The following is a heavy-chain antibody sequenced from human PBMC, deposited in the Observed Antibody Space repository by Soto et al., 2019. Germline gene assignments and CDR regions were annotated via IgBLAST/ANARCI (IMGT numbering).Heavy chain of an antibody. CDR3: ARGSARPPDHLGSSTRWFDP. V-gene: IGHV4-4*02. Sequence: QVQLQESGPGLVKPSGTLSLTCAVSGGSISSGNWWSWVRQPPGKGLEWIGEIYHSGSTNYNPSLKSRVTISVDTSKNQFSLKLSSVTAADTAVYYCARGSARPPDHLGSSTRWFDPWGQGTLVTVSS. CDR2: IYHSGST. D-gene: IGHD6-6*01. CDR1: GGSISSGNW. J-gene: IGHJ5*02.